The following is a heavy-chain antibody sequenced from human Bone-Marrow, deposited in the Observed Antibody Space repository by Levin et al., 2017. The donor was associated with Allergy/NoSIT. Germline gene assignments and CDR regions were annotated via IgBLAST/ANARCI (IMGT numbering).Heavy chain of an antibody. CDR2: IIPIFRTS. CDR1: GGNFSTFH. V-gene: IGHV1-69*01. CDR3: ATESVAYCGGDCALHTFDS. J-gene: IGHJ4*02. Sequence: KISCKASGGNFSTFHISWVRQAPGQGLEWMGGIIPIFRTSNYAQKFQGRVTMTADDSTSTAYMELSSLRSDDTAFYYCATESVAYCGGDCALHTFDSWGQGTLVTVSS. D-gene: IGHD2-21*02.